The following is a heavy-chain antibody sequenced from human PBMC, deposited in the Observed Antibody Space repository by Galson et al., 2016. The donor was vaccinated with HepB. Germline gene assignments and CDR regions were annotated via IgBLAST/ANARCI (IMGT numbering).Heavy chain of an antibody. CDR3: AKDRSSGSSLDYYHYYGMDV. D-gene: IGHD1-26*01. CDR2: ISYDGSDK. V-gene: IGHV3-30*18. CDR1: GLTFNSYG. J-gene: IGHJ6*02. Sequence: SLRLSCAASGLTFNSYGMHWVRQAPGKGLEWVAVISYDGSDKNYADSVKGRFTISRDNSKNTLYLQMSSLRTEDTAVYYCAKDRSSGSSLDYYHYYGMDVWGQGTTVTVSS.